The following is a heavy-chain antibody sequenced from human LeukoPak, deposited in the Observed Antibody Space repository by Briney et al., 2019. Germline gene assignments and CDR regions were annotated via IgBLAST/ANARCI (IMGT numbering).Heavy chain of an antibody. J-gene: IGHJ3*02. D-gene: IGHD1-26*01. CDR2: ISGSGGST. CDR3: ARGGSYLSAFDI. CDR1: GFTFSSCG. V-gene: IGHV3-23*01. Sequence: GGSLRLSCAASGFTFSSCGMRWVRQAPGKGLEWVSAISGSGGSTYYADAVKGRFTISRDNSKNTLYLQMNSLRAEDTAVYYCARGGSYLSAFDIWGQGTMVTVSS.